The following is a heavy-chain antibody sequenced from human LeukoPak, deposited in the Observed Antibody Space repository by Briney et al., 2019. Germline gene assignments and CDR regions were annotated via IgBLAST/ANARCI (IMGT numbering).Heavy chain of an antibody. CDR1: GGTFSSYA. J-gene: IGHJ4*02. Sequence: GASVKVSCKASGGTFSSYAISWVRQAPGQGLEWMGGIIPIFGTANYAQKFQGRVTITADESTSTAYMELSSLRSEDTAVYYCARVGRYYYDSSGYSNDYWGQGTLVTVSS. CDR2: IIPIFGTA. CDR3: ARVGRYYYDSSGYSNDY. V-gene: IGHV1-69*13. D-gene: IGHD3-22*01.